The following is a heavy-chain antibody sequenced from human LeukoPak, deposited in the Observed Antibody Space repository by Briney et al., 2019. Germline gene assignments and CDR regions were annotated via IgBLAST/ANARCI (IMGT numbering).Heavy chain of an antibody. Sequence: SVKVSFTASGGTFSSYAISWVRQAPGQGLEWMGGIIPIFGTANYAQKFQGRVTITADESTSTAYMELSSLRSEDTAVYYCARVASYYDSSGYYSGFDHWGQGTLVTVSS. CDR3: ARVASYYDSSGYYSGFDH. V-gene: IGHV1-69*13. CDR2: IIPIFGTA. D-gene: IGHD3-22*01. J-gene: IGHJ4*02. CDR1: GGTFSSYA.